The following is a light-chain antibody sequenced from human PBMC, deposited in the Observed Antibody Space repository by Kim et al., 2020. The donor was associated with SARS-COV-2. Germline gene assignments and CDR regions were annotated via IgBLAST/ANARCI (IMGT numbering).Light chain of an antibody. Sequence: APRQTAGMSCGGKNIGTKSVHWYRQRPGQAPILVIHYDHDRPSGISERISASNSGDSATLTISGVEAGDEADYYCQVWDNDSAHRVFGGGTQLTVL. V-gene: IGLV3-21*01. CDR2: YDH. J-gene: IGLJ2*01. CDR1: NIGTKS. CDR3: QVWDNDSAHRV.